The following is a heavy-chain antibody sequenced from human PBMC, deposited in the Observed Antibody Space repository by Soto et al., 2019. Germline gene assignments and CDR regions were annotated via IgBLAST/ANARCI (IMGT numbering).Heavy chain of an antibody. CDR3: ARDRYSYDSRAYQGVDWYFDL. V-gene: IGHV3-33*01. J-gene: IGHJ2*01. Sequence: PGGSLRLSCAASGFTFNNYGMHWVLQAPGKGLEWVAVIWYDGSHESYADSVKGRFTISRDNSKNTLYLQMNSLRAEDTAVYYCARDRYSYDSRAYQGVDWYFDLWCRGTLVTVSS. CDR1: GFTFNNYG. D-gene: IGHD3-22*01. CDR2: IWYDGSHE.